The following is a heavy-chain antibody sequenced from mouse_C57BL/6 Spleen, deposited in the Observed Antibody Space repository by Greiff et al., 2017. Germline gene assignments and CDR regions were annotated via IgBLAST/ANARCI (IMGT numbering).Heavy chain of an antibody. CDR1: GYTFTSYW. CDR3: ARDDGYYGLPLGY. J-gene: IGHJ2*01. Sequence: QVQLQQPGAELVRPGFSVKLSCKASGYTFTSYWMHWVKQRPIQGLEWIGNIDPSDSETHYNQKFKDKATLTVDKSSSTAYMQLSSLTSEDSAVDYCARDDGYYGLPLGYWGQGTTLTVSS. V-gene: IGHV1-52*01. D-gene: IGHD2-3*01. CDR2: IDPSDSET.